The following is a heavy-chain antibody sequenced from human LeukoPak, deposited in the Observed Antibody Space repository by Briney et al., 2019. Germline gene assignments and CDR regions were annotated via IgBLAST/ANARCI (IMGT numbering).Heavy chain of an antibody. CDR2: IKGDESAR. CDR1: GFTFSTYW. CDR3: ARDVGGSLEY. Sequence: GGSLRLSCAASGFTFSTYWMAWVRQAPGKGLECVANIKGDESARHQADSVKGRFTISRDNAQNSVYLQMSSLRGEDTAVYYCARDVGGSLEYWGQGTLVTVSS. V-gene: IGHV3-7*01. D-gene: IGHD1-26*01. J-gene: IGHJ4*02.